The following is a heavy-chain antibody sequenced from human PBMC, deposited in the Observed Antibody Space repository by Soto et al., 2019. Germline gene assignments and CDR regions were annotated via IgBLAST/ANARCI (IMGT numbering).Heavy chain of an antibody. CDR1: VFPFGAYA. D-gene: IGHD1-26*01. CDR3: ATEMGATQGPFDN. J-gene: IGHJ4*02. V-gene: IGHV3-23*01. CDR2: LSNTGRRT. Sequence: EVQVLESGGGLVQPGGSLRLSCVVSVFPFGAYAMSWVRQAPGMGLEWVSGLSNTGRRTSYADSVKGRFSISRDNSENTVYLQMNSLRVEDTAVYYCATEMGATQGPFDNWGQGTLVTVSS.